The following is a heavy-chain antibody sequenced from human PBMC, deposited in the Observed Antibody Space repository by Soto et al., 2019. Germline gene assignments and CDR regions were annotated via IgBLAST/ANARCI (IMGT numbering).Heavy chain of an antibody. CDR1: GFTFSSYA. Sequence: LRLSCAASGFTFSSYAMSWVRQAPGKGLEWGAAISGSGGSTYYADSVKGRFTISRDNSKNTLYLQMNSLRAEDTAVYYCAKDAAVRINMVRGVRGWFDPWGQGTLVTVSS. CDR3: AKDAAVRINMVRGVRGWFDP. D-gene: IGHD3-10*01. J-gene: IGHJ5*02. V-gene: IGHV3-23*01. CDR2: ISGSGGST.